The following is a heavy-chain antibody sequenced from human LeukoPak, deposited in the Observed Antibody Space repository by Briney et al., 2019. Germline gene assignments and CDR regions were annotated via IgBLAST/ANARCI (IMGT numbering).Heavy chain of an antibody. CDR2: ISFDGSNK. CDR1: GFTFSSYG. D-gene: IGHD3-10*01. Sequence: GGSLRLSCAASGFTFSSYGMHWVRQAPGKGLEWVALISFDGSNKFYADSVKGRFTISRDNSKSTLYLQMNDLRVEDTGVYYCAKDGAMVRGVFDYWGQGTVVTASS. CDR3: AKDGAMVRGVFDY. J-gene: IGHJ4*02. V-gene: IGHV3-30*19.